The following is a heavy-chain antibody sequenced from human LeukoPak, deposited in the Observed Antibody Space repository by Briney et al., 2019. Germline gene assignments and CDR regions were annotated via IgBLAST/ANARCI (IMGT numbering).Heavy chain of an antibody. Sequence: ASVKVSCKASGYTFTSHYMHWVRQATGQGLEWMGWMNPNSGNTGYAQKFQGRVTMTRNTSISTAYMELSSLRSEDTAVYYCARALSNILTGYHNWFDPWGQGTLVTVSS. CDR1: GYTFTSHY. CDR2: MNPNSGNT. CDR3: ARALSNILTGYHNWFDP. J-gene: IGHJ5*02. V-gene: IGHV1-8*01. D-gene: IGHD3-9*01.